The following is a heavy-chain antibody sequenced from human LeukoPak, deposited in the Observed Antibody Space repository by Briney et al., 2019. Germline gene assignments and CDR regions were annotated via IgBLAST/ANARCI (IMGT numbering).Heavy chain of an antibody. J-gene: IGHJ6*02. CDR1: GFTVSSNY. CDR2: LYSGGST. V-gene: IGHV3-53*01. CDR3: ARVGSYYYGLDV. D-gene: IGHD2-2*03. Sequence: PGGSLRLSCAASGFTVSSNYMTWVRQAPGKGLECLSVLYSGGSTDYADSVKGRFTISRDNSKNTLYLEMNSLRDEDTAVYYCARVGSYYYGLDVWGQGTTVTVSS.